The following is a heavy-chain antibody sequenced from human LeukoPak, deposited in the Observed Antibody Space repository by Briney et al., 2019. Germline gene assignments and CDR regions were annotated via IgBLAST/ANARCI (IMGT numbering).Heavy chain of an antibody. V-gene: IGHV1-2*02. D-gene: IGHD5-24*01. Sequence: ASVKVSCKASGYTFTGYYMHWVRQAPGQGLEWMGWINPNSGGTNYAQKFQGRVTMTRDTSISTAYMELSRLRSEDTAVYYCARDNSLQDMAWWFDPWGQGTLVIVS. CDR1: GYTFTGYY. CDR2: INPNSGGT. CDR3: ARDNSLQDMAWWFDP. J-gene: IGHJ5*02.